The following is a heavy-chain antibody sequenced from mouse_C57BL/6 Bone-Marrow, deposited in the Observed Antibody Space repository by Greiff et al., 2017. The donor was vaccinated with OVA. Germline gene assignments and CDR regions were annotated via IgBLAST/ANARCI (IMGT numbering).Heavy chain of an antibody. V-gene: IGHV5-4*01. CDR3: ATYGRSHYAMDY. J-gene: IGHJ4*01. CDR2: ISDGGSYT. D-gene: IGHD1-1*01. CDR1: GFTFSSYA. Sequence: DVHLVESGGGLVKPGGSLKLSCAASGFTFSSYAMSWVRQTPEKRLEWVATISDGGSYTYYPENVKGRFTISRDNAKNNLYLQMSHLKSEDTAMYYCATYGRSHYAMDYRGQGTSVTVSS.